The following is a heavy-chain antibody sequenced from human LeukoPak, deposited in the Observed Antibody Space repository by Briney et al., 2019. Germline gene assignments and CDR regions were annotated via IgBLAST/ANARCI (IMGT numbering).Heavy chain of an antibody. CDR3: ARGGGYCTSSSCNLIGFDP. CDR1: GYKFTSYW. J-gene: IGHJ5*02. D-gene: IGHD2-2*01. CDR2: IYPGDSDT. Sequence: GESLKISCKGSGYKFTSYWIGWVRQMPEKGLEWTGIIYPGDSDTRYSPSFQGQVTISADKSINTTYLQWSSLQASDTAIYYCARGGGYCTSSSCNLIGFDPWGQGTLVTVSS. V-gene: IGHV5-51*01.